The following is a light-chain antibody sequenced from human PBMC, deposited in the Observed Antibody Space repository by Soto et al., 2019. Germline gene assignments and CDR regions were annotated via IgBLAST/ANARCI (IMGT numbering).Light chain of an antibody. CDR1: QSISSSS. V-gene: IGKV3-20*01. CDR2: GAS. J-gene: IGKJ5*01. Sequence: EIVLTQSPGTLSLSPGERATLSCRASQSISSSSLAWYQQNPGQAPRLLIYGASSRATGIPDRFSGSGSGTDFTLTISRLEPEDFAVYYCQQYCSSYPITFGQGTRLEIK. CDR3: QQYCSSYPIT.